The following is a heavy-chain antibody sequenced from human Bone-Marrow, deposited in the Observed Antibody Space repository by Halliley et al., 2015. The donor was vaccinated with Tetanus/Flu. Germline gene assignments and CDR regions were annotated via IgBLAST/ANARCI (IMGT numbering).Heavy chain of an antibody. V-gene: IGHV4-31*03. J-gene: IGHJ5*02. CDR3: ARVITGTHFDA. Sequence: TLSLTCTVSGDSISDGGLYWAWIRQHPGKGLEWIGYVHPSGNTYYNPSLKSRLSMSLDTSQNQFSLKVHSVTPADTAMHYCARVITGTHFDAWGQGLLVTVSS. D-gene: IGHD1-1*01. CDR1: GDSISDGGLY. CDR2: VHPSGNT.